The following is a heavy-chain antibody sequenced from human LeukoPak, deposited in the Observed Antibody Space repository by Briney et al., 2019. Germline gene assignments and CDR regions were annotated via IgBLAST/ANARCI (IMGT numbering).Heavy chain of an antibody. J-gene: IGHJ4*02. D-gene: IGHD5-12*01. CDR3: ATLLSGYDYFDY. CDR1: GYTFTSYG. CDR2: FDPEDGET. Sequence: ASVKVSCKASGYTFTSYGITWVRQAPGKGLEWMGGFDPEDGETIYAQKFQGRVTMTEDTSTDTAYMELSSLRSEDTAVYYCATLLSGYDYFDYWGQGTLVTVSS. V-gene: IGHV1-24*01.